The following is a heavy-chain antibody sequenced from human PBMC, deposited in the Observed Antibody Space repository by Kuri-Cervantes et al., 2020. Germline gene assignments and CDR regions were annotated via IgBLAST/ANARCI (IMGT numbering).Heavy chain of an antibody. CDR3: ARVPDIVVVPAQYYYYMDV. CDR1: GYTFTSYD. CDR2: MNPNNGNT. V-gene: IGHV1-8*01. J-gene: IGHJ6*03. Sequence: ASVKVSCKASGYTFTSYDINWVRQATGQGLEWMGWMNPNNGNTGYAQKFQGRVTMTRNTSISTAYMELSSLRSEDTAVYYCARVPDIVVVPAQYYYYMDVWGKGTTVTVSS. D-gene: IGHD2-2*01.